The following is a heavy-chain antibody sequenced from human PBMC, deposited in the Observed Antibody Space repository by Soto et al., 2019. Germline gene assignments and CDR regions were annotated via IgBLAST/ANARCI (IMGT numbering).Heavy chain of an antibody. D-gene: IGHD2-2*01. J-gene: IGHJ6*03. Sequence: SETLSLTCTVSGGSISSYYWSWIRQPPGKGLEWIGYIYYSGSTNYNPSLKSRVTISVDTSKNQFSLKLSSVTAADTAVYYCARDRGTTTPYYYYYYMDVWGKGTMVTVSS. CDR2: IYYSGST. V-gene: IGHV4-59*01. CDR3: ARDRGTTTPYYYYYYMDV. CDR1: GGSISSYY.